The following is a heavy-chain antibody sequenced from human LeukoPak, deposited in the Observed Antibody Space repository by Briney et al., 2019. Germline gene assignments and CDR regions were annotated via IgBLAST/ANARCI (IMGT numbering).Heavy chain of an antibody. CDR1: GFTFSSYA. D-gene: IGHD5-18*01. V-gene: IGHV3-23*01. CDR2: ITYIDGST. Sequence: PGRSLRLSCAASGFTFSSYAMSWVRQAPGKGLEWVSGITYIDGSTYYADSVKGRFTISRDNSKNTLYLQMNSLRAEDTAVYYCARTGYNYGTLLTDWGQGTLVTVSS. CDR3: ARTGYNYGTLLTD. J-gene: IGHJ4*02.